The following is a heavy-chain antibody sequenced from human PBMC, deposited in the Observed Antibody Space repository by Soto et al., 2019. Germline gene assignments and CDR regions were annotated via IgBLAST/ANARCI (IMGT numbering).Heavy chain of an antibody. J-gene: IGHJ4*02. CDR3: AAPPRY. Sequence: QVQLQESGPGLVKPSETLSLTCTVSGGSISGYFWSWIRQPPGKGLQWIGNIYNSGNTNYNPSLISRVTISVDTPKNQVSLNLTSVTAADTAVYFCAAPPRYWGQGILVAVSS. D-gene: IGHD6-6*01. CDR2: IYNSGNT. V-gene: IGHV4-59*01. CDR1: GGSISGYF.